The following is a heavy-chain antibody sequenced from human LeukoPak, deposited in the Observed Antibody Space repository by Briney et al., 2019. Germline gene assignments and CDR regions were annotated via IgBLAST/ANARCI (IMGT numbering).Heavy chain of an antibody. D-gene: IGHD2-8*01. CDR2: ISGSGGST. CDR3: AKDSHGTYCTNGVCYTPPDY. CDR1: GFTFSSYA. Sequence: GSLRLSCAASGFTFSSYAMSWVRQAPGKGLEWVSAISGSGGSTYYADSVKGRFTISRDNSKNTLYLQMNSLRAEDTAVYYCAKDSHGTYCTNGVCYTPPDYWGQGTLVTVSS. V-gene: IGHV3-23*01. J-gene: IGHJ4*02.